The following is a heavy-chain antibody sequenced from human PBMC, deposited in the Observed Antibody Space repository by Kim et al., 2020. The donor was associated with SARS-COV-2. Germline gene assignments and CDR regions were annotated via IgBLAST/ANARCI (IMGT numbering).Heavy chain of an antibody. V-gene: IGHV3-74*01. CDR3: AREKDSSSWLSYFDY. J-gene: IGHJ4*02. CDR2: INSDGSST. CDR1: GFTFSSYW. D-gene: IGHD6-13*01. Sequence: GGSLRLSCAASGFTFSSYWMHWVRQAPGKGLVRVSRINSDGSSTSYADSVKGRFTISRDNAKNTLYLQMNSLRAEDTAVYYCAREKDSSSWLSYFDYWGQGTLVTVSS.